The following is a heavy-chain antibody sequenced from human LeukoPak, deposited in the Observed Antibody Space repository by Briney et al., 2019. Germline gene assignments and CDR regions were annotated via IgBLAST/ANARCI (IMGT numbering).Heavy chain of an antibody. CDR1: GFTFSSYE. Sequence: PGGSLRLSCEASGFTFSSYEMNWFRQAPGKGLEWVSYVSKSGGTMKNADSVKGRFTVSRDNAKNSLYLQMNSLTAEDTAVYYCATAVIRGRGTMVTVPS. J-gene: IGHJ3*02. V-gene: IGHV3-48*03. CDR2: VSKSGGTM. CDR3: ATAVI.